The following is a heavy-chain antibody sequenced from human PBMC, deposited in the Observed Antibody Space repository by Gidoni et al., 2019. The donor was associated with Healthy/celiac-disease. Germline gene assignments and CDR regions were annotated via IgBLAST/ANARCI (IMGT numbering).Heavy chain of an antibody. D-gene: IGHD6-13*01. V-gene: IGHV2-26*01. CDR1: GFSLSNARMG. CDR3: ARILTFSSSNSKSPKPYLDY. CDR2: IFTNDEK. Sequence: QVTLKESGPVLVKPTETLTLTCTVSGFSLSNARMGVSWIRQPPGKALEWLADIFTNDEKAYSTSLKSSLTISKGTSKSQVVLTMTNMDPVETATYYCARILTFSSSNSKSPKPYLDYWGQGTLVTVSS. J-gene: IGHJ4*02.